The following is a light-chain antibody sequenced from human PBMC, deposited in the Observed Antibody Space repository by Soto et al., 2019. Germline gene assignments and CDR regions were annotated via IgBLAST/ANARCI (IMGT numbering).Light chain of an antibody. Sequence: ETVMTQSPDTLSVSPGESATLSCRASQDVSTNLAWFQQKPGQTPRLVLYGASKRATGIHARFSGSGSGRHFTLTISSLQSEDFGVYYCQHYNNWPPYSFGQGTKVEIK. CDR2: GAS. CDR1: QDVSTN. J-gene: IGKJ2*03. V-gene: IGKV3-15*01. CDR3: QHYNNWPPYS.